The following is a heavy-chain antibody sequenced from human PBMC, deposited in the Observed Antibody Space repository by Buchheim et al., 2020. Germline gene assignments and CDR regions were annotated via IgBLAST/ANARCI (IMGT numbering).Heavy chain of an antibody. CDR1: GFTFSSYG. D-gene: IGHD3-10*01. Sequence: QVQLVESGGGVVQPGRSLRLSCAASGFTFSSYGMHWVRQAPGKGLEWVAVISYDGSNKYYADSVKGRFTISRDNSKNKLYLQMNSLRAEDTAVYYCAKDNYYGSGSYYRGLDDYYGMDVWGQGTT. J-gene: IGHJ6*02. CDR3: AKDNYYGSGSYYRGLDDYYGMDV. V-gene: IGHV3-30*18. CDR2: ISYDGSNK.